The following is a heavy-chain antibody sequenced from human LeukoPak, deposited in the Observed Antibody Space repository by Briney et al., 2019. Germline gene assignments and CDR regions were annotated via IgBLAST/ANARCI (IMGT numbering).Heavy chain of an antibody. J-gene: IGHJ5*02. V-gene: IGHV4-4*07. CDR3: ARAVGSYKAGTFDP. CDR1: GGSISSYY. D-gene: IGHD1-26*01. CDR2: IYTSGST. Sequence: SETLSLTCTVSGGSISSYYWSWIRQPAEKGLEWIERIYTSGSTNYNPSLKSRVTMSVDTSKNQFSLKLSSVTAADTAVYYCARAVGSYKAGTFDPWGQGTLVTVSS.